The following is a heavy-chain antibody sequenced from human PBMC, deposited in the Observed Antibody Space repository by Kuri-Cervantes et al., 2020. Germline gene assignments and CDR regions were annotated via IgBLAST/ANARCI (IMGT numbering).Heavy chain of an antibody. CDR1: GYTLTELS. CDR3: ARGGGSSWVDY. D-gene: IGHD6-13*01. Sequence: ASVKVSCKVSGYTLTELSMHWVRQAPGKGLEWMGGFDPEDGETIYAQNFQGRVTMTRDTSTSTVYMELSSLKSEDTAIYYCARGGGSSWVDYWGQGTLVTVSS. CDR2: FDPEDGET. V-gene: IGHV1-24*01. J-gene: IGHJ4*02.